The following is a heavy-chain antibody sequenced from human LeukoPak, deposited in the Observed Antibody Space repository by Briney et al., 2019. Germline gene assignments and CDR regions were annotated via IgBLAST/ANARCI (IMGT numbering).Heavy chain of an antibody. J-gene: IGHJ5*02. V-gene: IGHV3-66*03. CDR2: IRDSGEA. D-gene: IGHD3/OR15-3a*01. CDR1: GFRVSDYY. Sequence: GGSLRLSCAVSGFRVSDYYMSWVHPAPGKGLEWVGLIRDSGEAFYADFVRGRFAISRDESANTLYLQMNSLRVEDTAVYFCARDRAALQDWVEFDPWGQGTPVIVSS. CDR3: ARDRAALQDWVEFDP.